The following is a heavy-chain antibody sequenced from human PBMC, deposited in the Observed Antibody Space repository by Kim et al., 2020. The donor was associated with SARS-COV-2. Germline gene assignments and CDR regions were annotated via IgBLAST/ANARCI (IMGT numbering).Heavy chain of an antibody. Sequence: ASVKVSCKASGYTFTGYYMHWVRQAPGQGLEWMGWINPNSDVTNSAQKFQGRVTMTRDTSISTAYMELSSLRSDDTAAYYCARYSGTYWRFDYWGQGTLV. CDR1: GYTFTGYY. CDR2: INPNSDVT. CDR3: ARYSGTYWRFDY. J-gene: IGHJ4*02. V-gene: IGHV1-2*02. D-gene: IGHD1-26*01.